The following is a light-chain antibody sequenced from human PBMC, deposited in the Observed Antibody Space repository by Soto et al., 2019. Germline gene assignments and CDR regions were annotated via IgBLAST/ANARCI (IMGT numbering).Light chain of an antibody. J-gene: IGLJ1*01. CDR3: SSYGSTSTRYV. Sequence: QSALTQPASVSGSPGQSITISCTGTSSDVGGYNYVSWYQQHPGKAPKLMIYEVSNRPSGVSNRFSGSKSGNTASLTISGLHAEDEGDYFCSSYGSTSTRYVFGTGTKVTVL. V-gene: IGLV2-14*01. CDR1: SSDVGGYNY. CDR2: EVS.